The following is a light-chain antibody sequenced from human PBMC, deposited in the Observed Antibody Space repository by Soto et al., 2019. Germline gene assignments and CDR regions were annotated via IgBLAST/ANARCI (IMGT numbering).Light chain of an antibody. V-gene: IGKV3-15*01. CDR2: GAS. CDR3: QQYNYWPPWT. Sequence: EIVMTQSPATLSVSPGERATLSCRASQSVSSNLAWYQQKPGQAPRLLIYGASTRATGIPARFSGSGSGTEFTHTISSLQSEDFAVYYCQQYNYWPPWTFGQGTKVEIK. CDR1: QSVSSN. J-gene: IGKJ1*01.